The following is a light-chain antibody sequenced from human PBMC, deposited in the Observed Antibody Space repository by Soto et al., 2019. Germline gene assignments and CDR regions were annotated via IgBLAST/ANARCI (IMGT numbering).Light chain of an antibody. J-gene: IGKJ4*01. CDR3: QQLNTYPLT. CDR1: QALNSY. CDR2: STS. V-gene: IGKV1-9*01. Sequence: DIQLTQSPSFLSASVGDRVTITYRASQALNSYFAWYQQKPGKAPRLLIYSTSSLRSVVPSRFGGSGSGTEFTLTITSLQPEDVATYYCQQLNTYPLTFGGGTKVEI.